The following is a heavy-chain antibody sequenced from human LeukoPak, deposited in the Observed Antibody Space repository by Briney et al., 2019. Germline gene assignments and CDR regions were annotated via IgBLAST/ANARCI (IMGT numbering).Heavy chain of an antibody. CDR1: GVSISTYY. D-gene: IGHD3-22*01. J-gene: IGHJ6*02. CDR2: IYYSGST. CDR3: ARFPSYDPHRMDV. Sequence: SETLSLTCTVSGVSISTYYWSWIRQSPGKGLECIGYIYYSGSTNYNPSPKSRVTISVDTSKNQFSLKLSSVTAADTAVYYCARFPSYDPHRMDVWGQGTTVTVSS. V-gene: IGHV4-59*01.